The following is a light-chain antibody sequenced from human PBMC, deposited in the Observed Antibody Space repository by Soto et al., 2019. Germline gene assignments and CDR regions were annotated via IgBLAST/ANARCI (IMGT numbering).Light chain of an antibody. CDR3: MQALRAPPT. Sequence: DIVMTQSPVSLPVTPGEPASISCRSSQSLLGTKGHNYLDWSLQKPGQSPQLXIYLGSNRASGVPDRFSGSGSGTDFTLKISRVEAEDVGVYHCMQALRAPPTFGQGTKVDIK. J-gene: IGKJ1*01. CDR2: LGS. V-gene: IGKV2-28*01. CDR1: QSLLGTKGHNY.